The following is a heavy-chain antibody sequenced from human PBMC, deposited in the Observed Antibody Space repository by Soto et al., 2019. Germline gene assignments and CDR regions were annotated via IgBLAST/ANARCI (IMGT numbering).Heavy chain of an antibody. Sequence: PSETLSLTCAVYGGSFSGYYWTWIRQPPGTGLEWIGEINHSGSTNYNPSLKSRVTISVDTSKNQFSLKLTSVTAADTAVYYCAREEYNTAWYGIDFWGQGTLVTV. CDR2: INHSGST. V-gene: IGHV4-34*01. J-gene: IGHJ4*02. CDR3: AREEYNTAWYGIDF. CDR1: GGSFSGYY. D-gene: IGHD6-19*01.